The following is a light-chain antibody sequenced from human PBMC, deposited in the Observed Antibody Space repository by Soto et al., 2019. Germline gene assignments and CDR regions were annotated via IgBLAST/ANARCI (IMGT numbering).Light chain of an antibody. V-gene: IGKV1-39*01. CDR2: AAS. CDR3: QQSYSTPLT. Sequence: DIQMTQSPSSLSASVGDRVTIICRASQTISSYLNWYQQTPGKAPKLLIYAASSLQSGVPSRFSGSGSGTDFTLTISSLQPADFATYYCQQSYSTPLTFGGGTKVEI. CDR1: QTISSY. J-gene: IGKJ4*01.